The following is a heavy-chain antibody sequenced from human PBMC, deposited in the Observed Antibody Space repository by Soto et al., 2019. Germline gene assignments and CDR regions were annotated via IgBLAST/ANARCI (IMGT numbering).Heavy chain of an antibody. V-gene: IGHV3-23*01. CDR3: GKDPNGDYFGAFDF. CDR1: GLSLDSYA. J-gene: IGHJ3*01. D-gene: IGHD4-17*01. CDR2: ITANGAFT. Sequence: EVQFLESGGGVVRPGGSLRLSCVASGLSLDSYAMTWVRQSPGKALEWVACITANGAFTSYTDSVRGRFTISRDNSKNTLYLPVDSLRADDTAVYYCGKDPNGDYFGAFDFWGQGTTIIVSS.